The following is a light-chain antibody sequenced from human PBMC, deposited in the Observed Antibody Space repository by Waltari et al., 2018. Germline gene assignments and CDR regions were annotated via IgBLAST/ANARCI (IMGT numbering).Light chain of an antibody. J-gene: IGLJ2*01. Sequence: QLILTQSPSASASLGPSVKLSCTLSSGHSNDAIAGLQRQPEKGPRYLMKVNSDGSYIKGDGIPDRFSGSSSGADRYLTISSLQSEDEADYYCETGGFGIWRFGGGTKLTVL. CDR3: ETGGFGIWR. CDR2: VNSDGSY. V-gene: IGLV4-69*01. CDR1: SGHSNDA.